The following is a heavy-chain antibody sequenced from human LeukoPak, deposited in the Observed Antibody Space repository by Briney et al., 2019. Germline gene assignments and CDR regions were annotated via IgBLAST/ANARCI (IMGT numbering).Heavy chain of an antibody. CDR2: ISAYNGNT. CDR1: GYTFSRYG. CDR3: ARVRIEQQPYDY. Sequence: VASVKVSCKASGYTFSRYGISWVRQAPGQGLEWMGWISAYNGNTNYAQKLQGRVTMTTDTSTSTAYMELRSLRSDDTAVYYCARVRIEQQPYDYWGQGTLVTVSS. D-gene: IGHD6-13*01. V-gene: IGHV1-18*01. J-gene: IGHJ4*02.